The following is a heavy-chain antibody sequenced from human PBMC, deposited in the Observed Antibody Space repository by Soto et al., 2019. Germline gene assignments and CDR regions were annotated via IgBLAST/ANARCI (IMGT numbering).Heavy chain of an antibody. CDR2: ISAHNGNT. D-gene: IGHD1-1*01. J-gene: IGHJ4*02. Sequence: QVHLVQSGAEVKKPGASVKVSCQASGYAFTTYGITWVRQAPGQGLEWMGCISAHNGNTNYAQKLQGRVTVTRDTSTSTAYMELRSLRSDDAAVYYCARGRYGDYWGQGALVTVSS. V-gene: IGHV1-18*01. CDR3: ARGRYGDY. CDR1: GYAFTTYG.